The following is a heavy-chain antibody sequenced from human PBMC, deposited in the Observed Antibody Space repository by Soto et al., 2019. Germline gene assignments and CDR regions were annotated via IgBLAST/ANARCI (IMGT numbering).Heavy chain of an antibody. CDR2: ISYDGSNK. Sequence: GGSLRLSCAASGFTFSSYGMHWVRQAPGKGLEWVAVISYDGSNKYYADSVKGRFTISRDNSKNTLYLQMNSLRAEDTAVYYCARSRITIFGVVMSAFDIWGQGTMVTVSS. CDR3: ARSRITIFGVVMSAFDI. CDR1: GFTFSSYG. V-gene: IGHV3-30*03. J-gene: IGHJ3*02. D-gene: IGHD3-3*01.